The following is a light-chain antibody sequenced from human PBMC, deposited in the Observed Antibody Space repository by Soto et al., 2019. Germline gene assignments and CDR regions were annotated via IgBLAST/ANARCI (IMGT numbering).Light chain of an antibody. V-gene: IGKV3-20*01. CDR3: QQYGSTPRT. CDR2: DAS. J-gene: IGKJ1*01. CDR1: QSLSGNS. Sequence: EIVLTQSPGTLSLSPGERATLSCRASQSLSGNSLAWYQQKPGQAPRLLLYDASSRAAGIPDRFSGSGSGTDFTLIISRLEPEDFAVYYCQQYGSTPRTFGQGTKVDI.